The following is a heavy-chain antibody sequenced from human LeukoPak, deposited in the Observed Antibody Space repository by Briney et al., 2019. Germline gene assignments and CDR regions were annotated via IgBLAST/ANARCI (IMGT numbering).Heavy chain of an antibody. Sequence: GGSLRLPCAASGFTFSSYEMNWVRQAPGKGLEWVSYISSSGSTIYYADSVKGRFTISRDNAKNSLYLQMNSLRAEDTAVYYCARDLAYGSGSSWGQGTLVTVSS. D-gene: IGHD3-10*01. CDR2: ISSSGSTI. CDR1: GFTFSSYE. J-gene: IGHJ4*02. V-gene: IGHV3-48*03. CDR3: ARDLAYGSGSS.